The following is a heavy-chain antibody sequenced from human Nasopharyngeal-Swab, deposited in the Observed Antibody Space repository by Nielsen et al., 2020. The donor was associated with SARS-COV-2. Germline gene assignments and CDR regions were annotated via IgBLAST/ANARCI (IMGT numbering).Heavy chain of an antibody. CDR3: ARHGGWFGELADYYYGMDV. CDR2: IYYSGST. J-gene: IGHJ6*02. V-gene: IGHV4-39*01. Sequence: SDTLSLTCTVSGGSISSSSYYWGWIRQPPGKGLEWIGRIYYSGSTYCNPYLKSRVTIPVDTSKNQFSLKLSSVTAADTAVYYCARHGGWFGELADYYYGMDVWGQGTTVTVSS. D-gene: IGHD3-10*01. CDR1: GGSISSSSYY.